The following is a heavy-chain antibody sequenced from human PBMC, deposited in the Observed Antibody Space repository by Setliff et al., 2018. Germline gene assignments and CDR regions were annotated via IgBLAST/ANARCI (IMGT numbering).Heavy chain of an antibody. CDR3: ARDSGVARIRKTAFDY. D-gene: IGHD5-12*01. V-gene: IGHV4-61*09. CDR1: GGSISSGNYY. Sequence: SETLSLTCTVSGGSISSGNYYWSWIRQPAGKGLEWIGHIQTSGTTNYNPSLKSRVTISVDTSKNQFSLKLSAVTAADTAVYYCARDSGVARIRKTAFDYWGQGTLVTVSS. J-gene: IGHJ4*02. CDR2: IQTSGTT.